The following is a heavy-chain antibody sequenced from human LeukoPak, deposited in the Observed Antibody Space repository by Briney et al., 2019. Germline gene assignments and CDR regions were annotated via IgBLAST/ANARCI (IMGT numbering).Heavy chain of an antibody. J-gene: IGHJ6*03. D-gene: IGHD1-1*01. V-gene: IGHV4-4*09. CDR3: ARHATGTLYLMSYMDV. Sequence: SETLSLTCTVSGGSISSYYWSWIRQPPGKGLEWIGYIYTSGSTNYNPSLKSRVTISVDTSKNQFSLKLSSVTAADTAVYYCARHATGTLYLMSYMDVWGKRTTVTVSS. CDR2: IYTSGST. CDR1: GGSISSYY.